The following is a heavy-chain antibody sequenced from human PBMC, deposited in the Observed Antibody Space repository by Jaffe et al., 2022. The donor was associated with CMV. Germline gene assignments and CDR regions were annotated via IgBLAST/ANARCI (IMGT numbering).Heavy chain of an antibody. J-gene: IGHJ4*02. CDR3: TTDSYYDSSGYFTSLFDY. V-gene: IGHV3-15*01. CDR2: IKSKTDGGTT. CDR1: GFTFSNAW. D-gene: IGHD3-22*01. Sequence: EVQLVESGGGLVKPGGSLRLSCAASGFTFSNAWMSWVRQAPGKGLEWVGRIKSKTDGGTTDYAAPVKGRFTISRDDSKNTLYLQMNSLKTEDTAVYYCTTDSYYDSSGYFTSLFDYWGQGTLVTVSS.